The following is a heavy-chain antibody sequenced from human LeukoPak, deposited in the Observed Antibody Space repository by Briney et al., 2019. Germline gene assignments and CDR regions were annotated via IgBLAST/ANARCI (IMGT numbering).Heavy chain of an antibody. V-gene: IGHV3-30-3*01. CDR1: GFTFSSYA. CDR2: ISYDGSNK. J-gene: IGHJ4*02. CDR3: ARGPRIQLPVDY. D-gene: IGHD5-18*01. Sequence: PGGSLRLSCAASGFTFSSYAMHWVRQAPGKGLEWVAVISYDGSNKYYADSVKGRFTISRDNSKNTLYLQMNSLRAEDTAVYYCARGPRIQLPVDYWGQGTLVTVSS.